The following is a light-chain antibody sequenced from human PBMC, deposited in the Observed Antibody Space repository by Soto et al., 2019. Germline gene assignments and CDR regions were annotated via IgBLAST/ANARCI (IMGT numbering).Light chain of an antibody. V-gene: IGKV1-27*01. CDR1: QGISND. CDR3: QTYNSALVT. J-gene: IGKJ4*01. Sequence: DIQMTQSPSSLSASVGDRVTITCRASQGISNDLAWYQQEPGKGPNLLIYAASTLQSGIPSRFSGSGSGPDFTLTISSLQPEDVATYYCQTYNSALVTFGGGTNVDIK. CDR2: AAS.